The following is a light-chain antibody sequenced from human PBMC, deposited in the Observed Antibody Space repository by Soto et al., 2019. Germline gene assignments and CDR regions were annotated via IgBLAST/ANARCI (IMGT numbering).Light chain of an antibody. CDR1: QSEGIN. CDR2: DAS. V-gene: IGKV3-15*01. J-gene: IGKJ3*01. CDR3: QHYSGWPL. Sequence: EIVLTQSPATLSVSPGERATVSCRASQSEGINLAWYQQRPGQTPRLLIYDASTRATGVPARFSGSGSGTEFSLTVSSLQSEDSAVYYCQHYSGWPLFGPGTRV.